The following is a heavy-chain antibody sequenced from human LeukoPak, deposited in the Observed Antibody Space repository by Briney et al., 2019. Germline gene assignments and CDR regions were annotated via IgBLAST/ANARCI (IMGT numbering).Heavy chain of an antibody. Sequence: SETLSLTCIVSGGSISSYYWSWIRQPPGKGLEWLGNIYSSGTTNYNPSLKSRVTMSMDTSKNQFSLKLSSVTAADTAVYYCARGKIWSPVYLSHWGQGTLVTVSS. V-gene: IGHV4-59*13. CDR2: IYSSGTT. D-gene: IGHD3-10*01. CDR3: ARGKIWSPVYLSH. CDR1: GGSISSYY. J-gene: IGHJ4*02.